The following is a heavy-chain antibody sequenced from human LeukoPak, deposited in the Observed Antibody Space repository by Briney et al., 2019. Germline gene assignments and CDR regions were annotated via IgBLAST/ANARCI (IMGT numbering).Heavy chain of an antibody. V-gene: IGHV4-59*08. CDR2: IYSSGST. J-gene: IGHJ3*02. D-gene: IGHD3-10*01. CDR3: ARRRGAHTANALDI. CDR1: GGSISRYY. Sequence: SETLSLTCTVSGGSISRYYWSWIRQPPGKGLVWIGYIYSSGSTNYNPSLKSRVTISVDTSKNQFSLKLSSVTAADTAVYYCARRRGAHTANALDIWGQGTMVTVSS.